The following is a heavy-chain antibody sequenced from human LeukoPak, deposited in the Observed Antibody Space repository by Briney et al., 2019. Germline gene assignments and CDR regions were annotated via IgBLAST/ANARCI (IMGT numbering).Heavy chain of an antibody. J-gene: IGHJ4*02. CDR1: GYTFTSYY. Sequence: ASVKVSCKASGYTFTSYYMHWVRQAPGQGLEWMGIINPSGGSTSYAQKFQGRVTMTRDMSTSTVYMELSSLRSEDTAVYYCARGALIDSSSPYYFDYWGQGTLVTVSS. V-gene: IGHV1-46*01. CDR3: ARGALIDSSSPYYFDY. CDR2: INPSGGST. D-gene: IGHD6-6*01.